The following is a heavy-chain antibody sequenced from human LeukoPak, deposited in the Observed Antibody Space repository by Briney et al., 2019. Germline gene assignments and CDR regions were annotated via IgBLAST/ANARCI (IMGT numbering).Heavy chain of an antibody. Sequence: RASETLSLTCTVSGGSISSYYWSWIRQPPGKGLEWIGYIYYSGSTNYNPSLKSRVTMSVDTSRNQFSLKLSSVTAADTAVYYCARVPVTQYYFDYWGQGTLVTVSS. CDR3: ARVPVTQYYFDY. CDR2: IYYSGST. J-gene: IGHJ4*02. CDR1: GGSISSYY. D-gene: IGHD4-17*01. V-gene: IGHV4-59*01.